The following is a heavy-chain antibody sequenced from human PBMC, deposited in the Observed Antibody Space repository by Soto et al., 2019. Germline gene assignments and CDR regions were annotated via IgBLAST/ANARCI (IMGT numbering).Heavy chain of an antibody. V-gene: IGHV1-2*04. D-gene: IGHD6-19*01. CDR2: INPNSGGT. Sequence: QVQLVQSGAEVKKPGASVKVSCKASGYTFTGYYMHWVRQAPGQGLEWMGWINPNSGGTNYAQKFQGWVTMTRDTSISTAYMELSRLRSDDKAVYYCARATSIAVAGSVYFQHWGQGTLVTVSS. J-gene: IGHJ1*01. CDR1: GYTFTGYY. CDR3: ARATSIAVAGSVYFQH.